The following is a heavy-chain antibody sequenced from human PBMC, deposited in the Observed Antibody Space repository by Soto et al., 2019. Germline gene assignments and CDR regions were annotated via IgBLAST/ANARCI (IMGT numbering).Heavy chain of an antibody. Sequence: ASVKVSFEAPGGTFSSYYLNWVRQSPGQGLEWMGVINPHGGSTKYAQKFQGRITMTRDTSRSTVYMELSSLRSDDTAIYYCARTSGGNFGIIIEGSNWFDPWGQGTLVTVSS. J-gene: IGHJ5*02. CDR2: INPHGGST. V-gene: IGHV1-46*01. D-gene: IGHD3-3*01. CDR1: GGTFSSYY. CDR3: ARTSGGNFGIIIEGSNWFDP.